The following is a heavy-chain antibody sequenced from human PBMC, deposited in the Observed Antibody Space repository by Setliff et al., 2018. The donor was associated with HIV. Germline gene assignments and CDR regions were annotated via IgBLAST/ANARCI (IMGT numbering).Heavy chain of an antibody. CDR2: IYTTGST. D-gene: IGHD6-13*01. V-gene: IGHV4-61*02. Sequence: PSETLSLTCTVSGGSISSGSYSWTWIRQPAGKGLECIGRIYTTGSTNYNPPLKSRVTISVDTSKIQFSLKLSSVTAADTAVYYCARERPVIEQQLVPNWFDPWGQGTLVTVSS. J-gene: IGHJ5*02. CDR3: ARERPVIEQQLVPNWFDP. CDR1: GGSISSGSYS.